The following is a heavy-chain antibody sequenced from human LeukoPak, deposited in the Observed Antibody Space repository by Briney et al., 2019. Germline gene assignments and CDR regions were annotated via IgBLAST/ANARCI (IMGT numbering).Heavy chain of an antibody. CDR2: IKEDGSER. J-gene: IGHJ6*02. V-gene: IGHV3-7*03. CDR3: ARDGYCSGGSCYWVYGMDV. CDR1: AFIFSGHW. Sequence: PGGSLRLSCEGSAFIFSGHWMNWVRQTPGKGLEWVASIKEDGSERQYVDSVKGRFSISRDNTKGSLFLQLNSLRAEDTAVYYCARDGYCSGGSCYWVYGMDVWGQGTTVTVSS. D-gene: IGHD2-15*01.